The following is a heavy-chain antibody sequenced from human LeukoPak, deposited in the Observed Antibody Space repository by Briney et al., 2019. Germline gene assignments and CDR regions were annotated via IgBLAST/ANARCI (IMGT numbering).Heavy chain of an antibody. CDR1: GGTIRSSS. V-gene: IGHV4-59*01. Sequence: PSETLSLTCIASGGTIRSSSLHWIRQPPGKGLEWIGNIDYSGSSNYSPSIKSRVTISVYTSKNQFSLRLSSVTAADTAVYYCARRSPAWMEWCFDYWGQGTLVTVSS. CDR3: ARRSPAWMEWCFDY. CDR2: IDYSGSS. J-gene: IGHJ4*02. D-gene: IGHD3-3*01.